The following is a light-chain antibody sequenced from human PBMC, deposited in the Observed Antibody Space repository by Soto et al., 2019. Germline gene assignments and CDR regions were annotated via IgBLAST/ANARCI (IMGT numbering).Light chain of an antibody. CDR2: DVD. J-gene: IGLJ2*01. Sequence: ALTQPASVSGSPGQSITISCTGTSSDVGGYNYVSWYQQHPGKAPKLMIYDVDNRPSGVSNRFSGSRSGNTASLTISGLQAEDEADYYCSSYTSSSTVVFGGGTKLTVL. CDR1: SSDVGGYNY. V-gene: IGLV2-14*01. CDR3: SSYTSSSTVV.